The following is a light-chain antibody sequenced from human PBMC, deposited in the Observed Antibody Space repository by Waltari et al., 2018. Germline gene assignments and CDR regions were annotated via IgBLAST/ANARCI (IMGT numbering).Light chain of an antibody. Sequence: QSALTQPAPVSGSPGQSITTSCTGTSSDVGSYNLVSWYHQHPGKAPKLMIYEGSKRPSGVSNRFSGSKSGNTASLTISGLQAEDEADYYCCSYAGSSTDVVFGGGTKLTVL. J-gene: IGLJ2*01. V-gene: IGLV2-23*01. CDR2: EGS. CDR1: SSDVGSYNL. CDR3: CSYAGSSTDVV.